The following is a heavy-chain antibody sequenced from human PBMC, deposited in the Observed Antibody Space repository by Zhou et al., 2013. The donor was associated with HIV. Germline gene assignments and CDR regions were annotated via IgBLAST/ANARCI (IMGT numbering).Heavy chain of an antibody. D-gene: IGHD1-1*01. CDR3: VRVHRTIGTSGAFDI. CDR2: SHPYCLGRT. Sequence: QVQLVQSGAEVKKPGSSVKVSCKASGGTFNSYAFNWVRQAPGQGFEWMGGSHPYCLGRTNYPQKFQGRVTIGADDSRSTVYIELSSLRSEDTAVYFCVRVHRTIGTSGAFDIWGQGTKVIVSS. CDR1: GGTFNSYA. J-gene: IGHJ3*02. V-gene: IGHV1-69*12.